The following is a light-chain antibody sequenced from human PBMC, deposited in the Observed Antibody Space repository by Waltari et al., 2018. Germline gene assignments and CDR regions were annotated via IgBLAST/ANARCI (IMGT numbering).Light chain of an antibody. CDR1: QSVSSSY. V-gene: IGKV3-20*01. J-gene: IGKJ2*01. CDR3: QQYDSAPLMYT. CDR2: GAS. Sequence: EIVLTQSPGTLSLSPGERATLSCRASQSVSSSYLAWYQQKPGQAPRLLLYGASSRATGMPDRFSGSGTGTDFHLTISRLEPEDIAVYYCQQYDSAPLMYTFGQGTKLEIK.